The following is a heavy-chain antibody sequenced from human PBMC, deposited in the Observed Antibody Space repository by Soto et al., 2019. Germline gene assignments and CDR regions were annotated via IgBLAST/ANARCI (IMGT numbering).Heavy chain of an antibody. D-gene: IGHD5-12*01. J-gene: IGHJ4*02. CDR2: INPSGGST. CDR1: RYTFTSYY. CDR3: ARSVDKVVFDY. Sequence: GASVKLSSKASRYTFTSYYMHWVRQAPGQGLEWMGIINPSGGSTSYAQKFQGRVTMTRDTSTSTVYMELSSLRSEDTAVYYCARSVDKVVFDYWGQGTLVTVSS. V-gene: IGHV1-46*01.